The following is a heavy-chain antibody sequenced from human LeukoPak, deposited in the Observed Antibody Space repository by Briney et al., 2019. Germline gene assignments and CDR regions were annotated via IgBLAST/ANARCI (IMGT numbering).Heavy chain of an antibody. D-gene: IGHD6-19*01. CDR3: ARRHSGGWSGY. CDR1: GYTFTSYY. CDR2: SNPSDGST. V-gene: IGHV1-46*01. Sequence: ASVKVSCKASGYTFTSYYMHWVRQAPGQGLEWMGISNPSDGSTTYAQNFQGRVTMTRDTSTSTIYMELSSLRSEDTAVYYCARRHSGGWSGYWGQGTLVTVSS. J-gene: IGHJ4*02.